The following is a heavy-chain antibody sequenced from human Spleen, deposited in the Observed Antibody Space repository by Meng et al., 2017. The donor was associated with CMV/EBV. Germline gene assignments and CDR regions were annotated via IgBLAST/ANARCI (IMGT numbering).Heavy chain of an antibody. CDR1: GFTFSSYA. Sequence: KVLESGGGLVQPGGSLVSSCAASGFTFSSYAMSWVRQAPGKGLEWVAVISYDGSNKYYADSVKGRFTISRDNSKNTLYLQMNSLRAEDTAVYYCARGLDYWGQGTLVTVSS. J-gene: IGHJ4*02. CDR3: ARGLDY. V-gene: IGHV3-30-3*01. CDR2: ISYDGSNK.